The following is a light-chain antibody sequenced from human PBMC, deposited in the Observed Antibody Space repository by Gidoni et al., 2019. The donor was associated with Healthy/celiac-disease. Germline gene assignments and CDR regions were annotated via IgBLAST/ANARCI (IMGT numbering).Light chain of an antibody. Sequence: DIQMTQSPSSLSASVGDRVTITCRASQSISSYLNWYQQKPGKAPKLLIYAASSLQSGVPSRFSGSGSGTDFTLTISSLQPEDFATYYCQQSYSTPHTFXQXPKLEIK. V-gene: IGKV1-39*01. CDR3: QQSYSTPHT. CDR2: AAS. J-gene: IGKJ2*01. CDR1: QSISSY.